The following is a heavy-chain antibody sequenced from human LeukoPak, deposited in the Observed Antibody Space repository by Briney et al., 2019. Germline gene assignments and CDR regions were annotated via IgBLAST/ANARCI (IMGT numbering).Heavy chain of an antibody. Sequence: SETLSLTCAVYGGSFSGYYWSWIRQPPGKGLEWIGEINHSGSTNYNPSLKSRVTISVDTSKNQFSLKLSSVTAADTAVYYCARAAPRITFGGVIRLWSQGTLVTVSP. D-gene: IGHD3-16*02. J-gene: IGHJ4*02. CDR2: INHSGST. V-gene: IGHV4-34*01. CDR1: GGSFSGYY. CDR3: ARAAPRITFGGVIRL.